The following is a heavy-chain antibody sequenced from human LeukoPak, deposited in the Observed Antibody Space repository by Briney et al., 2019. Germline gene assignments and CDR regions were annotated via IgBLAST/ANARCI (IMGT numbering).Heavy chain of an antibody. V-gene: IGHV3-11*04. J-gene: IGHJ3*02. CDR2: ITSSGTTM. D-gene: IGHD1-1*01. Sequence: GGSLSLSCVASGFTFRDSYMNWIRQAPGKGLEWISYITSSGTTMYYADSVRGRFTISRDNAKNSLYLQMNSLGAEDTAVYYCARDATSGAFDIWGQGTMVTVSS. CDR1: GFTFRDSY. CDR3: ARDATSGAFDI.